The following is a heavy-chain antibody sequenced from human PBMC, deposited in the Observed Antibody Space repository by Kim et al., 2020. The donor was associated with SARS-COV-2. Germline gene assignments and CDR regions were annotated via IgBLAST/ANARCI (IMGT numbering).Heavy chain of an antibody. CDR2: ILYDGSNK. CDR1: GFAVNSSG. V-gene: IGHV3-33*05. Sequence: GGSLRLSCAASGFAVNSSGMHWVRQAPGKGLEWVAVILYDGSNKYYADSVKGRFTISRDTSKNTLFLQMNRLRGEDTAVYYCARDGPSAYGMVVWGQGTTVTVSS. J-gene: IGHJ6*02. CDR3: ARDGPSAYGMVV.